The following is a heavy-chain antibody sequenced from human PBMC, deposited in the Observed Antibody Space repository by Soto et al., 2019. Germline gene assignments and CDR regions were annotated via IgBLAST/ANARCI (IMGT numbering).Heavy chain of an antibody. J-gene: IGHJ6*02. CDR1: GFTFSSYA. V-gene: IGHV3-23*01. CDR2: ISGSGGST. Sequence: PGGSLRLSCAASGFTFSSYAMSWVRQAPGKGLEWVSAISGSGGSTYYADSVKGRFTISRDNSKNTLYLQMNSLRAEDTAVYYCAKDRWMVRGVIKVYYYGMDVWGQGTTVTVSS. D-gene: IGHD3-10*01. CDR3: AKDRWMVRGVIKVYYYGMDV.